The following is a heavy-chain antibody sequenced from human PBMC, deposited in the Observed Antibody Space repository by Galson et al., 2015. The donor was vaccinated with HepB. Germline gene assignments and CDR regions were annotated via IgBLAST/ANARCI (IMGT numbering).Heavy chain of an antibody. CDR1: GFTFSSYS. Sequence: SLRLSCAASGFTFSSYSMNWVRQAPGKGLEWVSYISSSSSTIYYADSVKGRFTISRDNAKNSLYLQMNSLRDEDTAVYYCARGGAPNYYDSSDPFDYWGQGTLVTVSS. V-gene: IGHV3-48*02. CDR2: ISSSSSTI. D-gene: IGHD3-22*01. J-gene: IGHJ4*02. CDR3: ARGGAPNYYDSSDPFDY.